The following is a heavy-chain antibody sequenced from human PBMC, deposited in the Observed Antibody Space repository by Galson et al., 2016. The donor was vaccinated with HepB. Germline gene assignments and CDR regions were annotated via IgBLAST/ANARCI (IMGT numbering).Heavy chain of an antibody. V-gene: IGHV3-74*01. D-gene: IGHD3-10*01. J-gene: IGHJ4*02. CDR2: INSDWSST. CDR1: GFTFSSYW. Sequence: SLRLSCAASGFTFSSYWMHWVRQAPGKGLVWVSRINSDWSSTSYADSVKGRFTISRDNAKNTLYLQMNSLRAEDTAVYYCARDSDSDYYGSGSTPIDYWGQGTLVTVSS. CDR3: ARDSDSDYYGSGSTPIDY.